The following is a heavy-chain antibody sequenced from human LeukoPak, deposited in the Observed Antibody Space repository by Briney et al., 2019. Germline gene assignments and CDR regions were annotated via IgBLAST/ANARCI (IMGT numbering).Heavy chain of an antibody. V-gene: IGHV4-39*07. D-gene: IGHD2-2*01. CDR3: ARDLGVPAAMGCFDY. Sequence: SETLSLTCTVSGGSISSSSYYWGWIRQPPGKGLVWIGSIYYSGSTYYNPSLKSRVTISVDTSKNQFSLKLSSVTAADTAVYYCARDLGVPAAMGCFDYWGQGTLVTVSS. CDR2: IYYSGST. J-gene: IGHJ4*02. CDR1: GGSISSSSYY.